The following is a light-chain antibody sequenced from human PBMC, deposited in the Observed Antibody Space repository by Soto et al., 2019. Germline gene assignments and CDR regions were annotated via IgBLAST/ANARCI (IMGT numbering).Light chain of an antibody. V-gene: IGKV3-11*01. Sequence: EVVLTQSPATLSLSPGERATLSCRASQSVRDYLAWYQQKPGQPPRLLIHDTSNRATGIPGRFSGSGSGTDFTLTISSLETEDFAVYYCQQRYSWPPLTFGGGTKVEI. CDR2: DTS. CDR1: QSVRDY. CDR3: QQRYSWPPLT. J-gene: IGKJ4*01.